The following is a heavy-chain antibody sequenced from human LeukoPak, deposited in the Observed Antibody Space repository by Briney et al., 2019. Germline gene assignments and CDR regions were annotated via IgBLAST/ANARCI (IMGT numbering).Heavy chain of an antibody. J-gene: IGHJ4*02. D-gene: IGHD5-18*01. Sequence: PGGSLRLSCAASGFTFSNYWMGWVRQAPGKGLEWVANIKPDGSEKYYVDSVKGRFTISKDNTKNSLYLQMNSLRVEDTAMYYCARSTAGLDYWGQGTLVTVSS. V-gene: IGHV3-7*01. CDR2: IKPDGSEK. CDR3: ARSTAGLDY. CDR1: GFTFSNYW.